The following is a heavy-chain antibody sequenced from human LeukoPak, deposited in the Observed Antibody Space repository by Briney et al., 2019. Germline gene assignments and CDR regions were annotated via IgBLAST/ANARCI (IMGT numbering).Heavy chain of an antibody. V-gene: IGHV3-23*01. CDR3: AKATCSGGSCYSWRGNWFDP. D-gene: IGHD2-15*01. J-gene: IGHJ5*02. CDR2: IIGSGGST. CDR1: GFTFSSYA. Sequence: GGSLRLSCAASGFTFSSYAMSWVRQAPGRGLEWVSAIIGSGGSTYYADSVKGRFTISRDNSKNTLYLQMNSPRAEDTDVYYCAKATCSGGSCYSWRGNWFDPWGQGTLVTVSS.